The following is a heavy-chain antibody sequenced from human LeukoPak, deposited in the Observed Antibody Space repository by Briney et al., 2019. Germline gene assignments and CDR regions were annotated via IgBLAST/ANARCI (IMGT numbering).Heavy chain of an antibody. Sequence: PGGSLRLSCAASGFTFSSYGMHWVRQAPGKGLEWVAFIRYDGSNKYYADSVKGRFTISRDNSKNSLYLQMTSLRADDTAVYYCARDRSSTWSLDYWGQGTLVTVSS. CDR1: GFTFSSYG. D-gene: IGHD6-13*01. V-gene: IGHV3-30*02. CDR2: IRYDGSNK. J-gene: IGHJ4*02. CDR3: ARDRSSTWSLDY.